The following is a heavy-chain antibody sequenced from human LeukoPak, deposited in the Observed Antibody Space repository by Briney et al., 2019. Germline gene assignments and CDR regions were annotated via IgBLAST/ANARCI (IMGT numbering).Heavy chain of an antibody. Sequence: GGSLRLSCAASGFTVSSNYMSWVRQAPGKGLEWVSVIYSGGRTYYADSVKGRFTTSRDNSKNTVYLQMNTLRAEYTAVYYCARVQGGSYLFDYWGQGTLVTVSS. CDR2: IYSGGRT. CDR3: ARVQGGSYLFDY. V-gene: IGHV3-53*01. CDR1: GFTVSSNY. D-gene: IGHD1-26*01. J-gene: IGHJ4*02.